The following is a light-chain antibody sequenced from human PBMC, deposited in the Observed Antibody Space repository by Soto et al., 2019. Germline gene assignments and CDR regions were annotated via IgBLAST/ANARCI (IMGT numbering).Light chain of an antibody. CDR3: QQHISWPLT. Sequence: EIVLTQSSATLSLSPGERATLSCRASQSVTNSLAWHQQKPGQAPRLLVYDASNRATGIPTRFSGSGSGTDFTLTISNLEPEDFAVYYCQQHISWPLTFGGGTKVDIK. CDR1: QSVTNS. J-gene: IGKJ4*01. CDR2: DAS. V-gene: IGKV3-11*01.